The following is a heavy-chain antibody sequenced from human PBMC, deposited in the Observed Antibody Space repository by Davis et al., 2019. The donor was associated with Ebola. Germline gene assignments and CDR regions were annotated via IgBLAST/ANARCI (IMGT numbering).Heavy chain of an antibody. Sequence: PGGSLRLSCAASGFTFSSYSMNWVRQAPGKGLEWVSSISSSSSYIYYADSVKGRFTISRDNSKNTLYLQMNSLRAEDTAVYYCAKGLRGGWYQDAFDIWGQGTMVTVSS. CDR2: ISSSSSYI. J-gene: IGHJ3*02. D-gene: IGHD6-19*01. CDR1: GFTFSSYS. V-gene: IGHV3-21*04. CDR3: AKGLRGGWYQDAFDI.